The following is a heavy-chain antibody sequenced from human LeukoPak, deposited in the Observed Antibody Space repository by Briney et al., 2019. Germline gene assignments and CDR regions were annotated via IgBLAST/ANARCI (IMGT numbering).Heavy chain of an antibody. Sequence: GGSLRLSCVASGFTFSRYGMHWVRQAPGKGLEWVAVLWYDGSVKHYADTVKGRFTISRDNSKNTLYLRMDSLRAEDTAVYYCARDSWIAVAGIFDYWGQGTLVTVSS. D-gene: IGHD6-19*01. CDR1: GFTFSRYG. CDR3: ARDSWIAVAGIFDY. J-gene: IGHJ4*02. V-gene: IGHV3-33*01. CDR2: LWYDGSVK.